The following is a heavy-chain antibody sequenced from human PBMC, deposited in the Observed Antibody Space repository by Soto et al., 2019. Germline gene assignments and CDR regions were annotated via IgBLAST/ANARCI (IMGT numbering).Heavy chain of an antibody. Sequence: SVKVSCKASGGTFSSYAISWVRQAPGRGLEWMGGIIPIFGTANYAQKFQGRVTITADESTSTAYMELSSLRSEDTAVYYCARSVGGFLAEYYYGMDVWGQGTTVTVSS. CDR1: GGTFSSYA. J-gene: IGHJ6*02. CDR2: IIPIFGTA. D-gene: IGHD3-3*01. V-gene: IGHV1-69*13. CDR3: ARSVGGFLAEYYYGMDV.